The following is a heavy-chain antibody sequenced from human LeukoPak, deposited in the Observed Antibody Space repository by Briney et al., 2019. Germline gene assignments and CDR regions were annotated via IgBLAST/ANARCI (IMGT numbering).Heavy chain of an antibody. CDR3: AREGEAFDI. V-gene: IGHV3-7*01. CDR2: IKQDGSEK. Sequence: GGSLRLSCAASGFTFSNYWMSWVRQAPGKGLEWVANIKQDGSEKCYVDSVKGRFTISRDNAKNSLYLQMNSLRVEDTAVYYCAREGEAFDIWGQGTMVTVSS. J-gene: IGHJ3*02. CDR1: GFTFSNYW.